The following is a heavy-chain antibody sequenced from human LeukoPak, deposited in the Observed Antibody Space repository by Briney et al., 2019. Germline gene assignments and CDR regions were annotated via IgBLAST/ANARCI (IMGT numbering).Heavy chain of an antibody. D-gene: IGHD3-22*01. Sequence: PGGSLRLSCAASGFTFSGSAMHWVRQASGKGPEWVGRIRSKANSYATAYAASVKGRFTISRDDSKNTAYLQMNSLKTEDTAVYYCTSRYDSSGYYPLDYWGQGTLVTVSS. CDR2: IRSKANSYAT. CDR3: TSRYDSSGYYPLDY. J-gene: IGHJ4*02. V-gene: IGHV3-73*01. CDR1: GFTFSGSA.